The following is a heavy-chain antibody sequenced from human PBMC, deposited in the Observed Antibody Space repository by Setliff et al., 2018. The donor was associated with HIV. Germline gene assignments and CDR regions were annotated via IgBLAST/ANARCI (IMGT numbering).Heavy chain of an antibody. D-gene: IGHD2-15*01. CDR3: ARPQGDCSGGSCSIDN. Sequence: PGGSLRLSCAASGFTFSSYSMNWVRQAPGKGLEWVANIKTDGSGKYYVDSVRGRFTISRDNSKNSLYLQMNSLRVEDTAVYYCARPQGDCSGGSCSIDNWGQGTVVTVSS. CDR1: GFTFSSYS. V-gene: IGHV3-7*01. CDR2: IKTDGSGK. J-gene: IGHJ4*02.